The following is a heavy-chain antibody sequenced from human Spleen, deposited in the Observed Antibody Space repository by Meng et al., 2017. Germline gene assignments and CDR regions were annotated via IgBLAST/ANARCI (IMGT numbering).Heavy chain of an antibody. CDR2: IIPIFGTA. V-gene: IGHV1-69*13. Sequence: SVKVSCKASGGTFSSYAISWVRQAPGQGLEWMGGIIPIFGTANYAQKFQGRVTITADESTSTAYMELSSLRSEDTAVYFCARKAGNCISTTCYSLDYWGQGTLVTVSS. D-gene: IGHD2-2*01. CDR1: GGTFSSYA. CDR3: ARKAGNCISTTCYSLDY. J-gene: IGHJ4*02.